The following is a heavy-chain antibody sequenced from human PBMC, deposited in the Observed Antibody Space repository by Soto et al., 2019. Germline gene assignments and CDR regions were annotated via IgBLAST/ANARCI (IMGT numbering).Heavy chain of an antibody. Sequence: PSETLSLTCTVSGGSISSGGYYWSWIRQHPGKGLEWIGYIYYSGSTYYNPSLKSRVTISVDTSKNQFSLKLSSVTAADTAVYYCARVPRSYYGSETNWFDPWGQGTLVTVSP. CDR3: ARVPRSYYGSETNWFDP. CDR1: GGSISSGGYY. V-gene: IGHV4-31*03. J-gene: IGHJ5*02. CDR2: IYYSGST. D-gene: IGHD3-10*01.